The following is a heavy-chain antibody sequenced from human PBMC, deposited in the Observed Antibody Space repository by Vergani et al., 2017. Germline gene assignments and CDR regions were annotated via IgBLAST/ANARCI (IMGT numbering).Heavy chain of an antibody. CDR3: ARVFGAGAFDYYYGMDV. J-gene: IGHJ6*02. CDR1: GGSISSYY. CDR2: IYYSGST. D-gene: IGHD3-10*02. Sequence: QVQLQESGPGLVKPSETLSLTCTVSGGSISSYYWSWIRQPPGKGLEWIGYIYYSGSTNYNPSLKSRVTISVDTSKNQFSLKLSSVTAADTAVYYCARVFGAGAFDYYYGMDVWGQGTTVTVSS. V-gene: IGHV4-59*12.